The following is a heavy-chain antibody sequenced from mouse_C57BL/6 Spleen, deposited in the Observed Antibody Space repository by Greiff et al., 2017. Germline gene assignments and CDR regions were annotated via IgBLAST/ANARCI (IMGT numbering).Heavy chain of an antibody. CDR3: TGRLGYAMDY. Sequence: EVKLVESGGGLVQPGGSMKLSCVASGFTFSNYWMNWVRQSPEKGLEWVAQIRLKSDNYATHYAESVKGRFTISRDDSKSSVYLQMNNLRAEDTGIYYCTGRLGYAMDYWGQGTSVTVSS. D-gene: IGHD4-1*01. V-gene: IGHV6-3*01. CDR2: IRLKSDNYAT. CDR1: GFTFSNYW. J-gene: IGHJ4*01.